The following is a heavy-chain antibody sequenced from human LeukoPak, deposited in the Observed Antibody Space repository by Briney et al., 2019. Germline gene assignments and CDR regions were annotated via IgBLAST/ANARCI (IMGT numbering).Heavy chain of an antibody. CDR2: ISSSGSTI. J-gene: IGHJ5*02. CDR3: ARDVLAAAGNNWFDP. CDR1: GFTFSSYE. Sequence: GGSLRLSCAASGFTFSSYEMNWVRQAPGKVLEWVSYISSSGSTIYYADSVKGRFTISRDNAKNSLYLQMNSLRAEDTAVYYCARDVLAAAGNNWFDPWGQGTLVTVSS. V-gene: IGHV3-48*03. D-gene: IGHD6-13*01.